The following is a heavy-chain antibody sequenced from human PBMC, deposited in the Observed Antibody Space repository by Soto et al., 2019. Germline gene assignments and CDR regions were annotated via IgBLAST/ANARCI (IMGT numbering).Heavy chain of an antibody. CDR2: INSDGSST. D-gene: IGHD3-3*01. V-gene: IGHV3-74*02. CDR1: GFTFSSYW. CDR3: AREPLYYDFWSGYYTYGMDV. J-gene: IGHJ6*02. Sequence: VQLVESGGGVVQPGGSLRLSCAASGFTFSSYWMHWVRQAPGKGLVWVSRINSDGSSTSYADSVKGRFTISRDNAKNTLYLQMNSLRAEDTAVYYCAREPLYYDFWSGYYTYGMDVWGRGTTVTVSS.